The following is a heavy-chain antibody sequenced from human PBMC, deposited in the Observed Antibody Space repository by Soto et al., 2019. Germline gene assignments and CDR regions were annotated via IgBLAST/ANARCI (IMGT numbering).Heavy chain of an antibody. CDR2: IYWDDDK. Sequence: QITLKESSPTLVKPTQTLTLTCTFSGFSLTTRGVGVGWIRQPPGKALECLALIYWDDDKRYSPSLQSRLSITKDTSKNQVGLTMTNVDPVDTATYYCAHIPNYYQYDWFDPWGQGTLVSVSS. V-gene: IGHV2-5*02. CDR1: GFSLTTRGVG. CDR3: AHIPNYYQYDWFDP. J-gene: IGHJ5*02. D-gene: IGHD3-16*01.